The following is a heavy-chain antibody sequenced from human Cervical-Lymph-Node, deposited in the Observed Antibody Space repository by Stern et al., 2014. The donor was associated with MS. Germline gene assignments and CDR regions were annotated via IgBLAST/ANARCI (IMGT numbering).Heavy chain of an antibody. J-gene: IGHJ4*02. CDR1: GDSVSRGDYL. CDR3: AREVRGASFFDY. CDR2: IHNSGTT. D-gene: IGHD3-10*01. Sequence: VQLVESGPGLVKPSQTLSLTCTVSGDSVSRGDYLWTWIRQLPGKGLEWIGYIHNSGTTYYNPSLRSRVSILVDTSKSQFSLKLSSVTAADTAVYFCAREVRGASFFDYWGQGALVTVSS. V-gene: IGHV4-31*03.